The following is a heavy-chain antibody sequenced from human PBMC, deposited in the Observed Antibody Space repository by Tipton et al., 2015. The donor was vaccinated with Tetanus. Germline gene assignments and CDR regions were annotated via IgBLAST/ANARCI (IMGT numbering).Heavy chain of an antibody. J-gene: IGHJ4*02. V-gene: IGHV1-18*01. CDR1: GYYLTNYG. D-gene: IGHD3-10*01. CDR3: GRASGYHYGSGSYYSGEDY. CDR2: ISAYNGDT. Sequence: QVQLVQSGPEVKKPGASVRVSCTLSGYYLTNYGISWVRQAPGQGLEWMGWISAYNGDTNTAQNLQGRVTMTTDTSTSTASMEVRSLTYDDTAVYYCGRASGYHYGSGSYYSGEDYWGQGTLVTVSS.